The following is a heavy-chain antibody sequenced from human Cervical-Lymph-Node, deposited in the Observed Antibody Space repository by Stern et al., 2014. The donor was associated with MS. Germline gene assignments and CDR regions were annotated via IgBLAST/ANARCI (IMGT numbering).Heavy chain of an antibody. CDR2: ISYDGSSQ. D-gene: IGHD6-25*01. CDR1: GFTFGRNS. V-gene: IGHV3-30-3*01. J-gene: IGHJ4*02. CDR3: ARPAAARYFDY. Sequence: KLVESGGGVVKSGRSLRLSCATSGFTFGRNSMHWVRKAQGKGMEWVAIISYDGSSQHYADSVKGRFTISRSNSNNTLFLQMNSLRVEDTAIYYCARPAAARYFDYWGQGSQVTVSS.